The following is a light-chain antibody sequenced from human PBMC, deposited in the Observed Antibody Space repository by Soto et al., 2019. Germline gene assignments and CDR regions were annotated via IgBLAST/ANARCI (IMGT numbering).Light chain of an antibody. CDR3: SSYTSSSTL. CDR2: AVT. J-gene: IGLJ1*01. V-gene: IGLV2-14*01. CDR1: SSDVGGYNY. Sequence: SALTQPASVSGSPGQSITISCTGTSSDVGGYNYVSWYQQHPGKAPKLMIYAVTDRPSGVSSRFSGSKSGNTASLTISGLQAEDEGDYYCSSYTSSSTLFGTGTKVTVL.